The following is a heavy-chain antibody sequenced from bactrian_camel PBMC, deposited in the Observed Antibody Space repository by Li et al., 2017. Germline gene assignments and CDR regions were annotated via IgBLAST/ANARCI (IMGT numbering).Heavy chain of an antibody. V-gene: IGHV3S53*01. CDR2: ITSDGIT. J-gene: IGHJ4*01. D-gene: IGHD3*01. CDR1: GYSVGPCG. CDR3: AALTLHYGGCLPVL. Sequence: HVQLVESGGGSVQAGGSLVLSCAADGYSVGPCGMAWYRQAPGKERELVSTITSDGITNYTDSVKGRFFISRGYAKSTLYLQMNSLKIEDTAVYYCAALTLHYGGCLPVLWGQGTQVTVS.